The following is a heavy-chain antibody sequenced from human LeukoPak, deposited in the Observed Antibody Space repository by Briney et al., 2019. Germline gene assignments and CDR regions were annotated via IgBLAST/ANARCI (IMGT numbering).Heavy chain of an antibody. J-gene: IGHJ4*02. V-gene: IGHV1-8*03. Sequence: GASVKVSCKASGYTFTSYDINWVRQATGQGLEWMGWMNPNSGNTGYAQKFQGRVTITRNTSISTAYMELSSLRSEDTAVYYCARLQNYDSSGYRDVLRAYFDYWGQGTLVTVSS. D-gene: IGHD3-22*01. CDR3: ARLQNYDSSGYRDVLRAYFDY. CDR2: MNPNSGNT. CDR1: GYTFTSYD.